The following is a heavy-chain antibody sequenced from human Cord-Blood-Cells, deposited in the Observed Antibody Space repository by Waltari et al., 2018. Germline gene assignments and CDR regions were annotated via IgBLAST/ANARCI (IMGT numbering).Heavy chain of an antibody. V-gene: IGHV3-33*01. CDR2: IWYDGSNK. J-gene: IGHJ2*01. Sequence: QVQLVESGGGVVQPGRSLRLSCAASGFTFSSYGLHWVRQAPGTGLEWVAVIWYDGSNKYYADSVKGRFTISRDNSKNTLYLQMNSLRAEDTAVYYCARDSEVVPAVPSYWYFDLWGRGTLVTVSS. D-gene: IGHD2-2*01. CDR1: GFTFSSYG. CDR3: ARDSEVVPAVPSYWYFDL.